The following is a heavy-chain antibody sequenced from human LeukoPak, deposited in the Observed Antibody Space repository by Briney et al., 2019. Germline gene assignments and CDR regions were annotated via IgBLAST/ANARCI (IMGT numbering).Heavy chain of an antibody. V-gene: IGHV1-8*03. D-gene: IGHD5-12*01. CDR1: GYTFSSYD. CDR2: MNPNSGNT. Sequence: GASVKVSCKASGYTFSSYDINWVRQATGQGLEWLGWMNPNSGNTGYAQKFQGRVTITRNTSISTAYMELSSLRSDDTAVYYCARVLHRSGYFSYDYWGQGTLVTVSS. CDR3: ARVLHRSGYFSYDY. J-gene: IGHJ4*02.